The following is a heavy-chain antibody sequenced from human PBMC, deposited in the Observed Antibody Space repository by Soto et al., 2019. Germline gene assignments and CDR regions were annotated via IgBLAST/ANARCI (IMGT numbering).Heavy chain of an antibody. D-gene: IGHD3-3*01. J-gene: IGHJ5*02. V-gene: IGHV4-31*02. Sequence: SETLSLTCTVSGGPISSGGYYWSWIRQHPGKGLEWIGYIYYSGSTYYNPSLKSRVTISVDTSKNQFSLKLSSVTAADTAVYYCARFYYDFWSGYSNWFDPWGQGTLVTVSS. CDR2: IYYSGST. CDR3: ARFYYDFWSGYSNWFDP. CDR1: GGPISSGGYY.